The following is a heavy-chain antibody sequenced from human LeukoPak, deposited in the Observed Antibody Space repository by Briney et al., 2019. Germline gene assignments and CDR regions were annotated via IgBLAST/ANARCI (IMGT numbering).Heavy chain of an antibody. CDR1: GGSFSAYY. Sequence: SETLSLTCAVYGGSFSAYYWSWVRQPPGRGLEWIGEIKHSGNTNYNPSLKSRVTISVDTSKNQFSLKLSSVTAADTAVYYCATSDDSNPFDAFDMWGQGTMVTVSS. CDR3: ATSDDSNPFDAFDM. J-gene: IGHJ3*02. CDR2: IKHSGNT. D-gene: IGHD1-26*01. V-gene: IGHV4-34*01.